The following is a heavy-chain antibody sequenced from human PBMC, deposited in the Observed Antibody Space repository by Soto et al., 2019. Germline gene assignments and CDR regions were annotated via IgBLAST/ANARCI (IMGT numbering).Heavy chain of an antibody. CDR2: IKQGGSEK. CDR1: GFTFSGYW. CDR3: AREEREEGGMDV. J-gene: IGHJ6*02. Sequence: GGSLRLSCAASGFTFSGYWMSWVRQAPGKGLEWVANIKQGGSEKHYVDSVKGRFTISRDDAKNSLYLQMNSLRVEDMAVYYCAREEREEGGMDVWGQGTTVTVSS. V-gene: IGHV3-7*01.